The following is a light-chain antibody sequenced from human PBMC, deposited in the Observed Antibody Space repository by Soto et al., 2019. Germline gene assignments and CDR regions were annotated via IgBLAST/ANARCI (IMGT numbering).Light chain of an antibody. CDR3: CSYAGSYTYV. Sequence: HSALAHPLAVSGSPVQSVTISCTGTSSDVGGYDYVSWYQQHPGKGPKLMIYDVSKRPSGVPDRFSGSKSGNTASLTISGLQVEDEADYYCCSYAGSYTYVFATGTKITVL. J-gene: IGLJ1*01. CDR2: DVS. CDR1: SSDVGGYDY. V-gene: IGLV2-11*01.